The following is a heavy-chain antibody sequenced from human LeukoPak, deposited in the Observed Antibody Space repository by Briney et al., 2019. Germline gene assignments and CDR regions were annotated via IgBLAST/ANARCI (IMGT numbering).Heavy chain of an antibody. CDR1: SFTFGSYW. V-gene: IGHV3-7*01. Sequence: GGSLRLSCAASSFTFGSYWMSWVRQAPGKELEWVANINPAGSEEYYVDSVKGRFTISRDNAKNSLYLQVNSLRAEDTAVYYCARDPSRPRSFDFWGQGTLVTVSS. CDR2: INPAGSEE. J-gene: IGHJ4*02. CDR3: ARDPSRPRSFDF.